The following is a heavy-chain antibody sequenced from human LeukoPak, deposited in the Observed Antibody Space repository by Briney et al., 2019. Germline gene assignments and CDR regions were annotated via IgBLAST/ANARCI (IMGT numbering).Heavy chain of an antibody. CDR2: ITDSGDTT. CDR3: AKDARRSNGWYFFDH. V-gene: IGHV3-23*01. J-gene: IGHJ4*02. CDR1: GFAFSSLA. D-gene: IGHD6-19*01. Sequence: PGGSLRHSCAASGFAFSSLAMGWVRQAPGKGLEWVSAITDSGDTTYYADSVRGRFTISRDNSRNTIYLQMNSLRAEDTAVYYCAKDARRSNGWYFFDHWGQGALVTVSS.